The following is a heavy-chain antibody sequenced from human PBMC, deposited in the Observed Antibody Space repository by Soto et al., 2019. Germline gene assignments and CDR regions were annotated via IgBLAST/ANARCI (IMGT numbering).Heavy chain of an antibody. D-gene: IGHD3-22*01. CDR3: AKERYYYDSSGYYYYYFDY. CDR1: GFTFSSYA. Sequence: HPGGSLRLSCAASGFTFSSYAMHWVRQAPGKGLEWVAVISYDGSNKYYADSVKGRFTISRDNSKNTLYLQMNSLRAEDTAVYYCAKERYYYDSSGYYYYYFDYWGQGTLVTVSS. V-gene: IGHV3-30*04. CDR2: ISYDGSNK. J-gene: IGHJ4*02.